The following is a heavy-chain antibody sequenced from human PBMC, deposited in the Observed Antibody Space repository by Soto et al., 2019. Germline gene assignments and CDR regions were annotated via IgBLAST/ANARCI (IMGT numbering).Heavy chain of an antibody. CDR1: GFTFSSYS. V-gene: IGHV3-21*01. D-gene: IGHD6-13*01. CDR3: ARDRGAWAAGRAKVPVGNCGMDV. J-gene: IGHJ6*02. CDR2: ISSSSSYI. Sequence: EVQLVESGGGLVKPGGSLRLSCAASGFTFSSYSMNWVRQAPGKGLEWVSSISSSSSYIYYADSVKGRFTISRDNAKNSLYLQMNSLRAEDTAVYYCARDRGAWAAGRAKVPVGNCGMDVWGQGTTVTVSS.